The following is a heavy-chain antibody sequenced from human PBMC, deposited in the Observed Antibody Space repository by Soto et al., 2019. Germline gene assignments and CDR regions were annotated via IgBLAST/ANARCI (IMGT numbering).Heavy chain of an antibody. Sequence: GFTFRTYAMTWFRQAPGKGLEWVSAISGSAGTFYATSVKGRFTISRDNSRSTVYLQMHSLRAEDSAIYYCAKEKDYDFNWGSDRFTSHYWGRGTLVTVPS. D-gene: IGHD3-16*02. CDR3: AKEKDYDFNWGSDRFTSHY. CDR1: GFTFRTYA. J-gene: IGHJ4*02. CDR2: ISGSAGT. V-gene: IGHV3-23*01.